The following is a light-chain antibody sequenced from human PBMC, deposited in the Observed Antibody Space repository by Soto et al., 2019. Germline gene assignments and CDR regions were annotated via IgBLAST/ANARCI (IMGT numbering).Light chain of an antibody. CDR3: QQLNSYPFT. J-gene: IGKJ4*01. V-gene: IGKV1-9*01. CDR2: AAS. Sequence: IPFTQSPSSVSASVGDRVTITCRASQGISSYLAWYQQKPGKAPKLLIYAASTLQSGVPSRFSGSGSGTDFTLTISSLQPEDFATYYCQQLNSYPFTFGGGTKVDIK. CDR1: QGISSY.